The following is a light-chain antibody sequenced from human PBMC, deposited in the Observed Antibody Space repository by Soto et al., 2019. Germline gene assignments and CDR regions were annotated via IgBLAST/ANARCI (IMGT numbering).Light chain of an antibody. CDR2: GAS. J-gene: IGKJ4*01. V-gene: IGKV3-20*01. Sequence: EIVVTQSPGTLSLSPGERATLSCRASQSVSNSWLAWYQQKPGQAPWLLIYGASSRATGIPDRFSGSGSGTDFTLTISRLEPEDSAVYYCQQYGSSPLTFGGGTKVEIK. CDR1: QSVSNSW. CDR3: QQYGSSPLT.